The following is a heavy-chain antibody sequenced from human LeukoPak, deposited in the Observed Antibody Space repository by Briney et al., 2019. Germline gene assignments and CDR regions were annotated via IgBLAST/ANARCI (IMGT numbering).Heavy chain of an antibody. V-gene: IGHV1-18*01. CDR2: ISAYNGNT. D-gene: IGHD3-3*01. J-gene: IGHJ5*02. Sequence: ASVNVSCKASGYTFTSYGISWVRQAPGQGLEWMGWISAYNGNTNYAQKLQGRVTMTTDTSTSTAYMELRSLRSDDTAVYYCARGGGPKTYYDFWSGYQRWFDPWGQGTLVTVSS. CDR3: ARGGGPKTYYDFWSGYQRWFDP. CDR1: GYTFTSYG.